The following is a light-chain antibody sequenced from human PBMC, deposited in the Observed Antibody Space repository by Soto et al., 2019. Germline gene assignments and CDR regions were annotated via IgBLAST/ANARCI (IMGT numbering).Light chain of an antibody. CDR2: EGT. CDR3: CSYASRNTLV. Sequence: QSALTQPASVSGSPGQSITISCTGTSSDVGSYNLVSWYQQHPGKAPKLMIYEGTKRPSGVSNRFSGSKAGNTASLTISGLQAEDEADYYCCSYASRNTLVFDGGTKLTVL. V-gene: IGLV2-23*01. CDR1: SSDVGSYNL. J-gene: IGLJ2*01.